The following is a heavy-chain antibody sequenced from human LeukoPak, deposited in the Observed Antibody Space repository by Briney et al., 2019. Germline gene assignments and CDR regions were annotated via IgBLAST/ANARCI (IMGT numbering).Heavy chain of an antibody. CDR1: GFTFSSYW. Sequence: XXXSXAASGFTFSSYWMSWVRQAPGKGLEWVANIKQDGSEKYYVDSVKGRFTISRDNAKNSLYLQMNSLRAEDTAVYYCASSYCSSTSCSDYWGQGTLVTVSS. D-gene: IGHD2-2*01. J-gene: IGHJ4*02. V-gene: IGHV3-7*03. CDR2: IKQDGSEK. CDR3: ASSYCSSTSCSDY.